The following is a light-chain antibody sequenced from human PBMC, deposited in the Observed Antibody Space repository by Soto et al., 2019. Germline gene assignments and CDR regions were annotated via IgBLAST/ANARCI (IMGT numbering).Light chain of an antibody. CDR2: SAS. Sequence: EIVMTQSPATLSVSPGERATLSCRASQSVSSNLAWYQQKPGQAPKLLIYSASTRATGIPARFSGSGSGTEVTLTIISLQSEDFAVYYCQQYDNWPPWTFGQGTKVEIK. J-gene: IGKJ1*01. CDR3: QQYDNWPPWT. V-gene: IGKV3-15*01. CDR1: QSVSSN.